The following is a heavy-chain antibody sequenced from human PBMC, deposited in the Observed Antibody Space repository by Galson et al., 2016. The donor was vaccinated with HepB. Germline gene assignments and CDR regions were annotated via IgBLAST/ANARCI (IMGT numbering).Heavy chain of an antibody. Sequence: SLRLSCAASRFALYTSWMSWVRQAPGKGLEWLANIKSDGSETFYVDSVKGRFIISRDNAKNSLFLQMNSLRVDDTAVYYCAKDFGHCGADCSGFWGQETLVTVSS. CDR3: AKDFGHCGADCSGF. V-gene: IGHV3-7*04. CDR2: IKSDGSET. CDR1: RFALYTSW. D-gene: IGHD2-21*02. J-gene: IGHJ4*02.